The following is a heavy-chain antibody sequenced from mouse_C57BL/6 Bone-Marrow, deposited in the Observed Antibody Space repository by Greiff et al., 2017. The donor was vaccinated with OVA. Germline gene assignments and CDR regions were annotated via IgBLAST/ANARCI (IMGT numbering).Heavy chain of an antibody. V-gene: IGHV1-69*01. J-gene: IGHJ4*01. CDR2: IDPSDSYT. CDR1: GYTFTSYW. Sequence: VQLQQPGAELVMPGASVKLSCKASGYTFTSYWMHWVKQRPGQGLEWIGEIDPSDSYTNYNQKFKGKSTLTVDKSSSTAYMQLSSLTSYDSAVYYCARWGYAMDYWGQGTSVTVSS. CDR3: ARWGYAMDY.